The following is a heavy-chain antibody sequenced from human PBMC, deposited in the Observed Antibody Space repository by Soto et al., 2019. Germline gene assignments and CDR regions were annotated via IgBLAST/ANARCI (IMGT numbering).Heavy chain of an antibody. J-gene: IGHJ4*02. Sequence: SETLSLTCAVSGYSISSGYYWGWIRQPPGKGLEWIGTIYLSGTTYYNPSLKSRVTISVDTSKNQFSLKLSSVTAADTAVYYCAREGDAVLRFLEWLSDGGRYFDYWGQGTLVTVSS. V-gene: IGHV4-38-2*02. CDR1: GYSISSGYY. CDR2: IYLSGTT. D-gene: IGHD3-3*01. CDR3: AREGDAVLRFLEWLSDGGRYFDY.